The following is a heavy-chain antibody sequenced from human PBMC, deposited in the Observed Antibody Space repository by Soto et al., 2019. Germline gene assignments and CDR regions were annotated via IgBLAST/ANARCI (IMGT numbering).Heavy chain of an antibody. CDR1: GFTFSSYN. CDR3: AIDGWISVGFDY. Sequence: QVQLVESGGGVVPPGGSLRVSCVVSGFTFSSYNMHWVRQAPGEGLEWVAVISFDGANTFYADSVKGRFTISRDMSMDTVYLEMSRLRVEDRAVYYCAIDGWISVGFDYWGEGTLVSVSS. D-gene: IGHD6-19*01. V-gene: IGHV3-30-3*01. J-gene: IGHJ4*02. CDR2: ISFDGANT.